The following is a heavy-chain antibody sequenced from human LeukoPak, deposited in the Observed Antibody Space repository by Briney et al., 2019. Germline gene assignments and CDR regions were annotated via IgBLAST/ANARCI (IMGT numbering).Heavy chain of an antibody. CDR3: ASLPLGD. CDR1: GYSISSGYY. Sequence: PSETLSVTCDVSGYSISSGYYWGWIRQPPGKGLEWIGSIYHSGSTYYNPSLNSRVTISVDTSKNQFSLKLSSVTAADTAVYYCASLPLGDWGQGTLVTVSS. V-gene: IGHV4-38-2*01. CDR2: IYHSGST. J-gene: IGHJ4*02.